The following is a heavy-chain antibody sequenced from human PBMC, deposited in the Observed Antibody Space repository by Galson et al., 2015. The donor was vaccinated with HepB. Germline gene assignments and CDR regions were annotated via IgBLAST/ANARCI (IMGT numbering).Heavy chain of an antibody. Sequence: SLRLSCAASGFTFSSYDMTWVRQAPGKGLKWVSFISSSGDNTYYADSVKGRLTISRDNSKNTLHLQMNSLRAEDTAIYYCAKRSNNLNDRSLDYWGQGTLVTVSS. V-gene: IGHV3-23*01. D-gene: IGHD1-20*01. CDR2: ISSSGDNT. CDR1: GFTFSSYD. CDR3: AKRSNNLNDRSLDY. J-gene: IGHJ4*02.